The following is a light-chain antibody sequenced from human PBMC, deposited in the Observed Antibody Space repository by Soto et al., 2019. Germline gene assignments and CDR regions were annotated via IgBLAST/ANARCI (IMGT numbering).Light chain of an antibody. CDR3: QQYNTYPPDT. Sequence: IQVTQSPSTLSASVGDRVTITCRASQSISSWLAWYQQKPGKAPKLLIYDASSLESGVPSRFSGSGSGTEFTLTISSLQPDDFATYYCQQYNTYPPDTFGQGTKVDIK. J-gene: IGKJ1*01. CDR2: DAS. CDR1: QSISSW. V-gene: IGKV1-5*01.